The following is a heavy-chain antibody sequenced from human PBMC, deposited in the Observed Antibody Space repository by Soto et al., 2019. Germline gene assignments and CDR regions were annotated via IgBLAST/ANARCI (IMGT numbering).Heavy chain of an antibody. Sequence: QITLKESGHALVMPTQTLTLTCSFSGFSLTTTAVGVGWIRQPPGKALEWLALIYWNDNEHYSPSLRSRLSITKDTSKNQVVLRMTDMDPVDTATYYCAHALFYADYDSYFDLWGRGTLVTVSS. J-gene: IGHJ2*01. V-gene: IGHV2-5*01. CDR1: GFSLTTTAVG. D-gene: IGHD4-17*01. CDR3: AHALFYADYDSYFDL. CDR2: IYWNDNE.